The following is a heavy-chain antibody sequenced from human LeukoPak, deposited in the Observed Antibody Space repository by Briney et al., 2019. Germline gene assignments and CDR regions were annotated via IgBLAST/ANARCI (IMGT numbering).Heavy chain of an antibody. V-gene: IGHV1-2*02. CDR1: GYTFTGYY. CDR3: ARAPYSSSNFDY. D-gene: IGHD6-6*01. Sequence: ASVKVSYKASGYTFTGYYMHWVRQAPGQGLEWMGWINLNSGGTNYAQKFQGRVTMTRDTSISTAYMELSRLRSDDTAVYYCARAPYSSSNFDYWGQGTLVTVSS. CDR2: INLNSGGT. J-gene: IGHJ4*02.